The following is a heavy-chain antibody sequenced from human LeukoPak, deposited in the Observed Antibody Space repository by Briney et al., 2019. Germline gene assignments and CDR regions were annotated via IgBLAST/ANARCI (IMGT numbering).Heavy chain of an antibody. Sequence: GGSLRLSCAASGFTFSSYAMSWVRQAPGKGLEWVSAISGSGGSIYYADSVKGRFTISRDNSKNTLYLQMNSLRAEDTAVYYCAKIRLAELESDAFDIWGQGTMVTVSS. D-gene: IGHD1-7*01. CDR3: AKIRLAELESDAFDI. V-gene: IGHV3-23*01. CDR2: ISGSGGSI. CDR1: GFTFSSYA. J-gene: IGHJ3*02.